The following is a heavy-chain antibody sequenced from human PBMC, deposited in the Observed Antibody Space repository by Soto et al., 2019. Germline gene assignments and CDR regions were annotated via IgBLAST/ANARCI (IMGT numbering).Heavy chain of an antibody. CDR2: IYYSGST. J-gene: IGHJ4*02. CDR1: GGSISSSSYY. D-gene: IGHD2-15*01. CDR3: ARTLGYCSGGSCYSRYDFDY. Sequence: SEALSLTCTVSGGSISSSSYYWGWIRQPPGKGLEWIGSIYYSGSTYYNPSLKSRVTISVDTSKNQFSLKLSSVTAADTAVYYCARTLGYCSGGSCYSRYDFDYWGQGTLVPVSS. V-gene: IGHV4-39*01.